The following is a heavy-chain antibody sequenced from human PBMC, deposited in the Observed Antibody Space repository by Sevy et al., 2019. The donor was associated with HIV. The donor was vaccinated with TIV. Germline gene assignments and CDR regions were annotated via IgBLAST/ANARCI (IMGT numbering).Heavy chain of an antibody. CDR1: GGSVSSGSYY. CDR3: ARESPGHGMDV. CDR2: IYYSGST. V-gene: IGHV4-61*01. J-gene: IGHJ6*02. Sequence: SETLSLTCTVSGGSVSSGSYYWSWIRQPPGKGLECIGYIYYSGSTNYNPSLKSRVTISVDTSKNQFSLKLSSVTAADTAVYYCARESPGHGMDVWDQGTTVTVSS.